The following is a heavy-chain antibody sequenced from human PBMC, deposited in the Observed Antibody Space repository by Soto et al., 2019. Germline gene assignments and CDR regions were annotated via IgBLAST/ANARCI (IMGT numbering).Heavy chain of an antibody. Sequence: LRLSCTTSGFTFGTFVMHWVRQTPGKGLEWVAVIWNDGSKEFYADSVKGRFTVSRDDSMNTLYLQMNSLRVEDTAVYYCVRGSSCDYKRCYNLGWFAPWGQGTPVTVSS. CDR1: GFTFGTFV. CDR3: VRGSSCDYKRCYNLGWFAP. V-gene: IGHV3-33*08. J-gene: IGHJ5*02. CDR2: IWNDGSKE. D-gene: IGHD2-2*02.